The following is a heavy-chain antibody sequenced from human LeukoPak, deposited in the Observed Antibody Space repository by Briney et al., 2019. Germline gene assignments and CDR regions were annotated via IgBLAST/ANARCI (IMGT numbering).Heavy chain of an antibody. CDR3: ARDPYSGSYGDYYYYYMDV. J-gene: IGHJ6*03. CDR2: ITSTSSYI. Sequence: GGSLRLSCAASGFTFSSYEMNWVRQAPGKGLEWVSSITSTSSYIYYADSVKGRFTISRDNAKSSLYLQMNSLRDEDTAVYYCARDPYSGSYGDYYYYYMDVWGKGTTVTISS. D-gene: IGHD1-26*01. V-gene: IGHV3-21*01. CDR1: GFTFSSYE.